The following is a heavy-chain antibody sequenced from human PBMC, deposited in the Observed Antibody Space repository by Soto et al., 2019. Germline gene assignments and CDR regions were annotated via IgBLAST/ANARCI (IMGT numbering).Heavy chain of an antibody. J-gene: IGHJ6*02. CDR3: ARCPASRPPLPNDYTVRNYYGMDV. Sequence: QVQLQESGPGLVKPSQTLSLTCTVSGGSISSGGYYWSWIRQHPGKGLEWIGYIYYSGSTYYNPSLKSRVTISVDTSKNQFSLKLSSVTAADTAVYYCARCPASRPPLPNDYTVRNYYGMDVWGQGTTVTVSS. V-gene: IGHV4-31*03. CDR1: GGSISSGGYY. CDR2: IYYSGST. D-gene: IGHD4-4*01.